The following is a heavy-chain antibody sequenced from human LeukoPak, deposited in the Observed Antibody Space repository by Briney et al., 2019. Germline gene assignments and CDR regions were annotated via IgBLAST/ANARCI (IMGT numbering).Heavy chain of an antibody. CDR3: TRYYYDNTGFYLYFDY. CDR2: ISSSSSTI. Sequence: GGSLRLSCAASGFTFSSYNMNWVRQAPGKGLEWVSYISSSSSTIYYADSVKGRFSISRDNAKNSLYLQMNSLSAEDTALYYCTRYYYDNTGFYLYFDYWGQGTLVTVSS. D-gene: IGHD3-22*01. J-gene: IGHJ4*02. V-gene: IGHV3-48*01. CDR1: GFTFSSYN.